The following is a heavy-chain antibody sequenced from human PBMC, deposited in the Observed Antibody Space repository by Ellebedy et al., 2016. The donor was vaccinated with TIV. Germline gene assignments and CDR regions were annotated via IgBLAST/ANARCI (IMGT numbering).Heavy chain of an antibody. CDR2: VYYSGST. V-gene: IGHV4-59*08. Sequence: SETLSLTCSVSGGSISDYYWHWIRQPPGKGLEWIGYVYYSGSTKYKNEFSLNLSSVSAADTAVYYCARLGGQLAFDIWGQGTMVTVSS. CDR3: ARLGGQLAFDI. D-gene: IGHD1-1*01. J-gene: IGHJ3*02. CDR1: GGSISDYY.